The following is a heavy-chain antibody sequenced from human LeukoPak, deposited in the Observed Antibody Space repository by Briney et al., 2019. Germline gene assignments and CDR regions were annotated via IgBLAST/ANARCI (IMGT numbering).Heavy chain of an antibody. V-gene: IGHV4-30-4*01. D-gene: IGHD6-19*01. CDR1: GGSISRGDYY. Sequence: PSETLSLTCTVSGGSISRGDYYWSWIRQPPGKGLEWIGYVYYSGSTYYNPSLKSRVTISVDTSKNQFSLKLSSVTAADTAVYYCARAKSGWYAGAFTFDYWGQGTLVTVSS. CDR3: ARAKSGWYAGAFTFDY. CDR2: VYYSGST. J-gene: IGHJ4*02.